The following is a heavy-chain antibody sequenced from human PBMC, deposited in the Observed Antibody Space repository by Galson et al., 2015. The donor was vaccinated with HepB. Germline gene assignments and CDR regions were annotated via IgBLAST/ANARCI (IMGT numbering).Heavy chain of an antibody. D-gene: IGHD3-10*01. Sequence: SVKVSCKASGYTFSSYSIAWVRQAPGQGLEWMGWISAYDSSTNYAQKLQGRVTMTTETSTTTAYMELRNLRYDDTAVYYCARASLGSGTQLLDYWGQGTLVSVSS. V-gene: IGHV1-18*04. CDR1: GYTFSSYS. CDR3: ARASLGSGTQLLDY. CDR2: ISAYDSST. J-gene: IGHJ4*02.